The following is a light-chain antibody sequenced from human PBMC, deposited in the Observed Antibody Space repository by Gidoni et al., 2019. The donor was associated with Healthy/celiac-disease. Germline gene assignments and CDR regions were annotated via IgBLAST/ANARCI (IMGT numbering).Light chain of an antibody. Sequence: SYELTQPPSVAVSPGQTASITCSGDKLGDKYACWYQQKPGQSPVLVIYQASKRPSGIPERFSGSNSGNTATLPISGTQAMDEADYYCQAWDSSTAVFGGGTKLTVL. J-gene: IGLJ2*01. CDR2: QAS. CDR1: KLGDKY. V-gene: IGLV3-1*01. CDR3: QAWDSSTAV.